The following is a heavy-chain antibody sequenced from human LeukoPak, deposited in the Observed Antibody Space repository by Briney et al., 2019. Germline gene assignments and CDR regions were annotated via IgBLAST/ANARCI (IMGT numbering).Heavy chain of an antibody. Sequence: SETLSLTCTVSGASISSYYWSWIRQPAGKGLEWIGRIHTSGSTNYNPSLKSRVTISVDTSKNQFSLKLSSVTAADTAVYYCAREQPPGYCSGGSCDPLFDYWGQGTLVTVSS. CDR1: GASISSYY. CDR3: AREQPPGYCSGGSCDPLFDY. CDR2: IHTSGST. V-gene: IGHV4-4*07. D-gene: IGHD2-15*01. J-gene: IGHJ4*02.